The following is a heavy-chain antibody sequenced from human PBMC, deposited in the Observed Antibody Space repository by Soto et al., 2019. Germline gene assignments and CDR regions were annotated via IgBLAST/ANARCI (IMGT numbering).Heavy chain of an antibody. J-gene: IGHJ4*02. CDR3: AKGTKYNWNYGGLDY. CDR1: GFTFDDYA. D-gene: IGHD1-7*01. CDR2: ISWNSGSI. V-gene: IGHV3-9*01. Sequence: DVQLVESGGGLVQPGRSLRLSCAASGFTFDDYAMHWVRQAPGKGLEWVSGISWNSGSIGYADSVKGRFTISRDNAKNSLYLQMNSLRAEDTALYYCAKGTKYNWNYGGLDYWGQGTLVTVSS.